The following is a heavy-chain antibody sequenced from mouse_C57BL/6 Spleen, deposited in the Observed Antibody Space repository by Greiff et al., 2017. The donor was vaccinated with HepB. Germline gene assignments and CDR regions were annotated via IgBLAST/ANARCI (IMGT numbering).Heavy chain of an antibody. CDR1: GYSITSGYY. CDR3: ARWIYYDYHYFDY. CDR2: ISYDGSN. V-gene: IGHV3-6*01. J-gene: IGHJ2*01. D-gene: IGHD2-4*01. Sequence: DVQLQESGPGLVKPSQSLSLTCSVTGYSITSGYYWNWIRQFPGNKLEWMGYISYDGSNNYNPSLKNRISITRDTSKNQFFLKLNSVTTEDTATYYCARWIYYDYHYFDYWGQGTTLTVSS.